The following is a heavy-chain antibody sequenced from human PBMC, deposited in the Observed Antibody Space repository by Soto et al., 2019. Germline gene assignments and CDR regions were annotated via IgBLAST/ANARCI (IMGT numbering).Heavy chain of an antibody. CDR3: ARGSPRGSYFDY. CDR1: GFTFSSYE. Sequence: GGSLRLSCAASGFTFSSYEMSWVRQAPGKGLEWVSYISSSGSTIYYADSVKGRFTISRDNAKNSLYLQMNSLRAEDTAVYYCARGSPRGSYFDYWGQGTLVTVSS. CDR2: ISSSGSTI. J-gene: IGHJ4*02. V-gene: IGHV3-48*03. D-gene: IGHD3-10*01.